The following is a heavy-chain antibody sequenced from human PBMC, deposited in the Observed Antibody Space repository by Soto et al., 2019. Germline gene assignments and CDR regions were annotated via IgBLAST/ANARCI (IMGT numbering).Heavy chain of an antibody. CDR1: GFTLSSLW. J-gene: IGHJ3*02. CDR3: TSWQVPRDGFDI. V-gene: IGHV3-74*01. D-gene: IGHD2-2*01. CDR2: INSDGSSR. Sequence: EVQLVESGGDLVKPGGSLRLSCAVSGFTLSSLWMHLVRQAPGKGLMWVSRINSDGSSRAYADSVRGRFTISRDNAENMVFRQMNNLRVEDTAIYYCTSWQVPRDGFDIWGQGTRVTVSS.